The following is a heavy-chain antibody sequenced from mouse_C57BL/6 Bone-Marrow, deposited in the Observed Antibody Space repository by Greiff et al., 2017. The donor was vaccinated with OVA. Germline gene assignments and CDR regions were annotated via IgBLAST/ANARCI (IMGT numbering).Heavy chain of an antibody. V-gene: IGHV1-15*01. J-gene: IGHJ4*01. CDR2: IDPETGGT. Sequence: VKLMESGAELVRPGASVTLSCKASGYTFTDYEMHWVKQTPVHGLEWIGAIDPETGGTAYNQKFKGKAILTADKSSSTAYMELRSLTSEDSAVYYCTRTYNYGSKGAMDYWGQGTSVTVSS. CDR1: GYTFTDYE. D-gene: IGHD1-1*01. CDR3: TRTYNYGSKGAMDY.